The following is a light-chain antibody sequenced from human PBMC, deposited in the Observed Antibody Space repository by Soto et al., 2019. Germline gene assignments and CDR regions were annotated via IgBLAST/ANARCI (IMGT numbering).Light chain of an antibody. Sequence: QSVLTQPASVSGSPGQSITISCTGTSSDVGVFNYVSWYQQHPGKAPKLMIYDVTNRPSGVSYRFSGSKSGNTASLTISGLQAEDEADYYCNSYTSSSTYVFGTGTKSPS. V-gene: IGLV2-14*03. J-gene: IGLJ1*01. CDR3: NSYTSSSTYV. CDR1: SSDVGVFNY. CDR2: DVT.